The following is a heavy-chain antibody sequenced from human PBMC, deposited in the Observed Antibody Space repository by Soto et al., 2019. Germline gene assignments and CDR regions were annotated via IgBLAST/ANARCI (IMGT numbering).Heavy chain of an antibody. CDR1: GGTFSSYA. CDR3: ARCDSCYGIGYYFDY. V-gene: IGHV1-69*13. J-gene: IGHJ4*02. CDR2: IIPIFGTA. D-gene: IGHD2-15*01. Sequence: GASVKVSCKASGGTFSSYAISWVRQAPGQGLEWMGGIIPIFGTANYAQKFQGRVTITADESTSTAYMELSSLRSEDTAVYYCARCDSCYGIGYYFDYWGQGTLVTVSS.